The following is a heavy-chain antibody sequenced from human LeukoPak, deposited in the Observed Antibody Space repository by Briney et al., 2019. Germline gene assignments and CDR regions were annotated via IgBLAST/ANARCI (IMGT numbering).Heavy chain of an antibody. Sequence: GGSLRLSCAASGFTVSSNYMNWVRQAPGKGLEWVSVIYSGGSTYYADSVKGRFTISRDNAKNSLYLQMNSLRAEDTAVYYCARDLMGIAYRGAFYYWGQGTLVTVSS. CDR2: IYSGGST. CDR1: GFTVSSNY. CDR3: ARDLMGIAYRGAFYY. D-gene: IGHD6-13*01. J-gene: IGHJ4*02. V-gene: IGHV3-53*01.